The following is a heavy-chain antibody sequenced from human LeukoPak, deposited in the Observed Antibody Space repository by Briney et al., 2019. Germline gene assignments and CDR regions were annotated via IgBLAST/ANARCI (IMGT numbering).Heavy chain of an antibody. J-gene: IGHJ4*02. D-gene: IGHD3-10*01. CDR2: ISDSGGTT. CDR1: GFTFRSYG. Sequence: GGSLRLSCVASGFTFRSYGMSWVRQAPGKGLEWVSAISDSGGTTYYADSVKGRFTISRDNSKNTLYLQMNSLRAEDTAVYYCARHGSGSYPLDYWGQGTLVTVSS. CDR3: ARHGSGSYPLDY. V-gene: IGHV3-23*01.